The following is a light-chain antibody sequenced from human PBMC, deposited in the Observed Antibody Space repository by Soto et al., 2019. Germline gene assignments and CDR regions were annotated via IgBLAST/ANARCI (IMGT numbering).Light chain of an antibody. V-gene: IGKV3-11*01. Sequence: EIVVTQSPATLSVSPGERVTLSCRASQSVSSYLAWYQQKPGQAPRLLIYDASNRATGIPARFSGSGSGTDFTLTISSLEPEDFAVYYCQQRSNWPPVTFGQGTRLEIK. J-gene: IGKJ5*01. CDR1: QSVSSY. CDR3: QQRSNWPPVT. CDR2: DAS.